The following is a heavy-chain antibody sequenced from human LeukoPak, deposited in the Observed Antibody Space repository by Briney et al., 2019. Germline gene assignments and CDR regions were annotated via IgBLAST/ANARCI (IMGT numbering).Heavy chain of an antibody. CDR2: ISYDGSNK. V-gene: IGHV3-30*18. D-gene: IGHD6-19*01. CDR3: AKDDIAVAGTAYYYYGMDA. J-gene: IGHJ6*02. CDR1: GFTFSSYG. Sequence: GGSLRLSCAASGFTFSSYGMHWVRQAPGKGLEWVAVISYDGSNKYYADSVKGRFTISRDNSKNTLYLQMNSLRAEDTAVYYCAKDDIAVAGTAYYYYGMDAWGQGTTVTASS.